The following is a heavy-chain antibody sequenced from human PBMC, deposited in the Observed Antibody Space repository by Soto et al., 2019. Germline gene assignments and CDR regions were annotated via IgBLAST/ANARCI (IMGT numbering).Heavy chain of an antibody. D-gene: IGHD4-17*01. CDR1: GFTFSSYA. V-gene: IGHV3-23*01. J-gene: IGHJ2*01. CDR3: AKAPMPTVTSYWYFDL. Sequence: EVQLLESWGGLVQPGGSLRLSCAASGFTFSSYAMSWVRQAPGKGLEWVSAISGSGDRTYYADSEKGRFTISRDNSKNTLYLQMNSLRAEDTAVYHCAKAPMPTVTSYWYFDLWGRGTLVTVSS. CDR2: ISGSGDRT.